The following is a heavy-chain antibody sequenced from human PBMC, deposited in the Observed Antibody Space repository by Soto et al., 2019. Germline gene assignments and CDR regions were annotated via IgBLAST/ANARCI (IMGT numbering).Heavy chain of an antibody. D-gene: IGHD1-26*01. V-gene: IGHV3-7*01. CDR1: GFTFSSYL. Sequence: PGGSLRLSCAASGFTFSSYLMSWVRQAPGKGLEWVANIKQDGSEKYYVDSVKGRFTISRDNAKNSLYLQMNSLRAEDTAVYYCAREGLSLGLLWGQGTLVTVSS. J-gene: IGHJ4*02. CDR2: IKQDGSEK. CDR3: AREGLSLGLL.